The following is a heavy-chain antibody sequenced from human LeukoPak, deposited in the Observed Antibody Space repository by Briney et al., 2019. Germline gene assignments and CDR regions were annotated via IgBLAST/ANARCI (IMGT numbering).Heavy chain of an antibody. Sequence: GASVKVSCMASGYTFTSYAMHWVRQAPGQRLEWMGWINAGNGNTKYSQKFQGRVTITRDTSASTAYMELSSLRSEDTAVYYCARESRGYYGSGSLYYGMDVWGQGTTVTVSS. V-gene: IGHV1-3*01. CDR3: ARESRGYYGSGSLYYGMDV. CDR2: INAGNGNT. D-gene: IGHD3-10*01. J-gene: IGHJ6*02. CDR1: GYTFTSYA.